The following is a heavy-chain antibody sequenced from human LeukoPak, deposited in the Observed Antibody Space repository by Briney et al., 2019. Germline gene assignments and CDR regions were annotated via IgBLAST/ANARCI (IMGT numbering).Heavy chain of an antibody. Sequence: ASVKVSCTASGYTFTGYYMHWVRQAHGQGLELMGWINPNSGGTNYAQKFQGRVTMTRDTSISTAYMELSRLRSDDTAVYYCARDPHYRLYYYYGMDVWGQGTTVTVSS. V-gene: IGHV1-2*02. CDR3: ARDPHYRLYYYYGMDV. J-gene: IGHJ6*02. CDR1: GYTFTGYY. CDR2: INPNSGGT. D-gene: IGHD4-11*01.